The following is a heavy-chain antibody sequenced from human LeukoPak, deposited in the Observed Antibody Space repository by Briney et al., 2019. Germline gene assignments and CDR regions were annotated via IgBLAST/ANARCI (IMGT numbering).Heavy chain of an antibody. Sequence: GESLKISCTASGYSFTSYWIGWVRQMPGKGLEWMGIIYPGDSDTSYSPSFQGHVTISADKSINTAYLQLNSLKAAATTASYCARLGYDSSGYRTYYFDYWGQGTLVTVSS. CDR1: GYSFTSYW. D-gene: IGHD3-22*01. CDR2: IYPGDSDT. J-gene: IGHJ4*02. CDR3: ARLGYDSSGYRTYYFDY. V-gene: IGHV5-51*03.